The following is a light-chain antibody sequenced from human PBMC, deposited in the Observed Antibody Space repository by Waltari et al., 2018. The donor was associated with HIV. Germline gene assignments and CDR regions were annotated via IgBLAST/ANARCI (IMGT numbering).Light chain of an antibody. CDR3: QQYDNLLT. CDR1: QDINNY. V-gene: IGKV1-33*01. Sequence: DIQMTQSPSSLSASVGDKVTITCQASQDINNYLNWYQQKPGKPPKLLIYDASNLETGVPSRFSGSGSGTDFTFTINSLQPEDIATYYCQQYDNLLTFGGGTKVEIK. CDR2: DAS. J-gene: IGKJ4*01.